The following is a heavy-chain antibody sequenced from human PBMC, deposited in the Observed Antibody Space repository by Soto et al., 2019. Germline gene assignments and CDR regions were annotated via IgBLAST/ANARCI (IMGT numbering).Heavy chain of an antibody. V-gene: IGHV4-39*01. CDR2: IYYSGST. J-gene: IGHJ4*02. CDR1: GGSISSSSYY. CDR3: ARQLHIASIYEVVQVDY. Sequence: SETLSLTCTVSGGSISSSSYYWGWIRQPPGKELEWIGSIYYSGSTYYNPSLKSRFTISVDTSKNQFYLKLSSVTAADTAVYYCARQLHIASIYEVVQVDYWGQGTLVTVSS. D-gene: IGHD2-15*01.